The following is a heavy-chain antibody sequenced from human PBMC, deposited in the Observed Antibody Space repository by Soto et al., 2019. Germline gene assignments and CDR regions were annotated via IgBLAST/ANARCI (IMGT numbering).Heavy chain of an antibody. CDR3: ARDILTVYHLGGPYYYYGMDV. J-gene: IGHJ6*02. D-gene: IGHD3-9*01. CDR1: GGTFSSYT. Sequence: ASVKVSCKASGGTFSSYTISWVRQAPGQGLEWMGRIIPILGIANYAQKFQGRVTITADKSTSTAYMELSSLRSEDTAVYYCARDILTVYHLGGPYYYYGMDVWGQGTTVTVSS. V-gene: IGHV1-69*02. CDR2: IIPILGIA.